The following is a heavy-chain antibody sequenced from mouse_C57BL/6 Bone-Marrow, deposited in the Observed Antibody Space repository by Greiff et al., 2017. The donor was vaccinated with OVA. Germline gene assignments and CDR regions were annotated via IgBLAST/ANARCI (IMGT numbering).Heavy chain of an antibody. D-gene: IGHD1-1*01. CDR1: GYTFTSYW. Sequence: QVQLKESGAELVRPGSSVKLSCKASGYTFTSYWMDWVKQRPGQGLEWIGNIYPSDSETHYNQKFRDKATLTVDKSSSTAYMQLSSLTSEDSAVYYCAGSATYAMDYWGQGTSVTVSS. J-gene: IGHJ4*01. V-gene: IGHV1-61*01. CDR3: AGSATYAMDY. CDR2: IYPSDSET.